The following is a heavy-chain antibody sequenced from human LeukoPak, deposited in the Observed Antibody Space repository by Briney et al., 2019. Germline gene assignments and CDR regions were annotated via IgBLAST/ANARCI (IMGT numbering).Heavy chain of an antibody. J-gene: IGHJ6*02. D-gene: IGHD3-10*01. CDR2: IWYDGSNK. V-gene: IGHV3-33*01. CDR3: ARDYEYYGSGPLDV. Sequence: PGGSLRLSCAASGFTFSSYGMHWVRQAPGKGLEWVAVIWYDGSNKYYADSVKGRFTISRDNSKDTLYLQMNSLRAEDTAVYYCARDYEYYGSGPLDVWGQGTTVTVSS. CDR1: GFTFSSYG.